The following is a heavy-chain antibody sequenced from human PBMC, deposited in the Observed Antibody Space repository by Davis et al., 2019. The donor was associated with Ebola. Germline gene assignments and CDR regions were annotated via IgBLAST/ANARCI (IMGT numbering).Heavy chain of an antibody. Sequence: PGGSLRLSCAASGFTFSSYAMNWVRQAPGEGLEWVSAISGSGGSTYYADSVKGQFTISRDNSKNTLYLQMNSLRAEDTAVYYCAKGSVTIFGVAPDYYGMDVWGKGTTVTVSS. J-gene: IGHJ6*04. CDR1: GFTFSSYA. CDR3: AKGSVTIFGVAPDYYGMDV. CDR2: ISGSGGST. V-gene: IGHV3-23*01. D-gene: IGHD3-3*01.